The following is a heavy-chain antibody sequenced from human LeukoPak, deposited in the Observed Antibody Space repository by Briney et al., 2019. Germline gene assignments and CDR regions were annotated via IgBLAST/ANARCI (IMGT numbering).Heavy chain of an antibody. CDR2: ISGSGGST. J-gene: IGHJ6*02. CDR3: TTALAAVAVNYYYYGMDV. Sequence: GGSLRLSCAASGFTFSSYSMTWVRQAPGKGLEWVSAISGSGGSTYYADSVKGRFSISRDDSKNTLYLQMNSLRAEDTAVYYCTTALAAVAVNYYYYGMDVWGQGTTVTVSS. V-gene: IGHV3-23*01. D-gene: IGHD6-19*01. CDR1: GFTFSSYS.